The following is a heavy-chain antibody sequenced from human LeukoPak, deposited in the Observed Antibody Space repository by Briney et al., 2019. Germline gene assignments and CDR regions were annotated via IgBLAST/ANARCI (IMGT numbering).Heavy chain of an antibody. CDR2: IIPIFGTA. D-gene: IGHD3-3*01. Sequence: ASVKVSCKASGGTFSSYAISWVRQAPGQGLEWMGGIIPIFGTANYAQKFQGRVTITTDESTTTAYMELSSLRSEDTAVYYCARTIFGVVIPTENWFDPWGQGTLVTVSS. CDR1: GGTFSSYA. V-gene: IGHV1-69*05. J-gene: IGHJ5*02. CDR3: ARTIFGVVIPTENWFDP.